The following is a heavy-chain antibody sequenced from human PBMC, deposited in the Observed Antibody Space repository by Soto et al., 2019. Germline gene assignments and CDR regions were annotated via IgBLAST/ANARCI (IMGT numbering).Heavy chain of an antibody. D-gene: IGHD6-19*01. V-gene: IGHV1-2*02. CDR1: RYTFIDYY. CDR2: ISPKSGGT. J-gene: IGHJ4*02. Sequence: RASVKVSCNGSRYTFIDYYMHWVRQAPGQGFEWMGRISPKSGGTNYAQKFQGRVTMTWDTSRNTAYMELSSLMSEDTAVYYCARPPGYISDWYYFDLWGQGTLVTVSS. CDR3: ARPPGYISDWYYFDL.